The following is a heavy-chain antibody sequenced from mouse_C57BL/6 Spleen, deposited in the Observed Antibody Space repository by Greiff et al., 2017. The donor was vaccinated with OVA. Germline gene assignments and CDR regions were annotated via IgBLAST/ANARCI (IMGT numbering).Heavy chain of an antibody. CDR3: AYEADGSDY. CDR1: GSTFTSYW. J-gene: IGHJ2*01. V-gene: IGHV1-7*01. Sequence: VQLQQSGAELAKPGASVKLSCKASGSTFTSYWMHWVKQRPGQGLEWIGYINPSSGYTKYNQKFKDKATLTADKSSITAYMQLSSLTYEDSAVYYWAYEADGSDYWGQGTTLTVSS. CDR2: INPSSGYT. D-gene: IGHD1-1*01.